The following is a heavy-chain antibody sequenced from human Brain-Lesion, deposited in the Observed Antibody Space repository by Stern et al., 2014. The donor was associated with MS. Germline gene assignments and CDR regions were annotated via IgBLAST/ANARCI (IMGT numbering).Heavy chain of an antibody. V-gene: IGHV1-2*04. J-gene: IGHJ4*02. CDR1: GYTFTGYY. CDR3: ATYYYDSTGYNDF. CDR2: INPKSGGT. D-gene: IGHD3-22*01. Sequence: AQLVESGAEVKKPGASVKVSCKASGYTFTGYYMHWVRQAPGQGPERMGWINPKSGGTNYAQKFQGWVTMTRDTSINTAYMELSRLRSDDTAVYYCATYYYDSTGYNDFWGQGTLVTVSS.